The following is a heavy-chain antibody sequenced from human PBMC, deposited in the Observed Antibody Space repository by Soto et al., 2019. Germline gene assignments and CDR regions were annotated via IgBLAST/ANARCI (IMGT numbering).Heavy chain of an antibody. CDR3: ARESLFGPGGYDFSWFDP. V-gene: IGHV4-61*01. D-gene: IGHD5-12*01. CDR2: IYYSGST. CDR1: GGSVSSGSYY. J-gene: IGHJ5*02. Sequence: PSETLSLTCTVSGGSVSSGSYYWSWIRQPPGKGLEWIGYIYYSGSTNYNHSLKSRVTISVDTSKNQFSLKLSSVTAADTAVYYCARESLFGPGGYDFSWFDPWGQGTLVTVSS.